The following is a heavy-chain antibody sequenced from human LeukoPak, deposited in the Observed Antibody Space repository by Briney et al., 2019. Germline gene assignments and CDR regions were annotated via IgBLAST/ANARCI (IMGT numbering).Heavy chain of an antibody. CDR2: ISSGGSYM. CDR1: GFTFSDYG. CDR3: ARVGAKGGWYFDL. V-gene: IGHV3-21*01. J-gene: IGHJ2*01. D-gene: IGHD3-10*01. Sequence: GGSLRLSCAASGFTFSDYGMNWVRQAPGKGLEWVSSISSGGSYMYYADSLKGRFTISRDNAKNSLYLQMNSLRAEDTAVYYCARVGAKGGWYFDLWGRGTLVTVSS.